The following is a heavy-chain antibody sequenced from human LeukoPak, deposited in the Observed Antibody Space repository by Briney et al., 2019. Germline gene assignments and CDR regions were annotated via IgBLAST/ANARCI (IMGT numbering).Heavy chain of an antibody. D-gene: IGHD6-6*01. CDR1: GFSFSEHW. J-gene: IGHJ4*02. Sequence: GGSLRLSCTASGFSFSEHWMHWARQLPGKGLVWVSRISPTGSTTSYADSVKGRFTVSRDNAKNTLYLQVNNLRAEDTAVYYCARGPNSNWSGLDFSGQGTLLTVSS. CDR3: ARGPNSNWSGLDF. V-gene: IGHV3-74*01. CDR2: ISPTGSTT.